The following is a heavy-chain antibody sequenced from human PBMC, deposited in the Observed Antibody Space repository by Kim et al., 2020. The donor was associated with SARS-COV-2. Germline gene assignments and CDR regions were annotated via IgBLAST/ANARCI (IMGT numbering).Heavy chain of an antibody. CDR3: ARSGYYSGKVEY. CDR2: TYYRSKWYN. Sequence: SQTLSLTCAISGDSVSSNSAAWNWIRQSPSRGLEWLGRTYYRSKWYNDYAVSVKSRITINPDTSKNQLSLQLNSVTSEDTAVYYCARSGYYSGKVEYWGQGTLVTVSS. J-gene: IGHJ4*02. V-gene: IGHV6-1*01. CDR1: GDSVSSNSAA. D-gene: IGHD6-25*01.